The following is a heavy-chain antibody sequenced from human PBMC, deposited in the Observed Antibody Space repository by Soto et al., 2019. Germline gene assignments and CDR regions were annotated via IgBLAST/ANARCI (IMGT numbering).Heavy chain of an antibody. CDR1: GFTFSSYA. J-gene: IGHJ5*02. CDR3: AKEGLGIAARLSWFDP. D-gene: IGHD6-6*01. CDR2: ISGSGGST. Sequence: AGGSLRLSCAASGFTFSSYAMSWVRQAPGKGLEWVSAISGSGGSTYYADSVKGRFTISRDNSKNTLYLQMNSLRAEDTAVYYCAKEGLGIAARLSWFDPWGQGTLVTVSS. V-gene: IGHV3-23*01.